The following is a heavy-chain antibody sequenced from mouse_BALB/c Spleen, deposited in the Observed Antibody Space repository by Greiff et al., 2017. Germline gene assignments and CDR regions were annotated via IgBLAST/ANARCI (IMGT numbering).Heavy chain of an antibody. D-gene: IGHD2-3*01. CDR3: ARHDGLGNFDY. J-gene: IGHJ2*01. V-gene: IGHV5-12-2*01. CDR2: ISNGGGST. Sequence: EVQRVESGGGLVQPGGSLKLSCAASGFTFSSYTMSWVRQTPEKRLEWVAYISNGGGSTYYPDTVKGRFTISRDNAKNTLYLQMSSLKSEDTAMYYCARHDGLGNFDYWGQGTTLTVSS. CDR1: GFTFSSYT.